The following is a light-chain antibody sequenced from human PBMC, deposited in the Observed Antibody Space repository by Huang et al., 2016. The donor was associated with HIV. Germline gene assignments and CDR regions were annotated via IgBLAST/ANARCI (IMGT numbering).Light chain of an antibody. CDR1: QGIGNH. CDR2: GAS. CDR3: LQHNSYPLT. J-gene: IGKJ4*01. V-gene: IGKV1-17*03. Sequence: DIQMTQSPSAMSASVGDRVTITCRASQGIGNHLAWFQQKPGKVPQRLIYGASSLQSGVPSRFSGSGSGTEFTLTISSLQPEDFATYYCLQHNSYPLTFGGGTKVEIK.